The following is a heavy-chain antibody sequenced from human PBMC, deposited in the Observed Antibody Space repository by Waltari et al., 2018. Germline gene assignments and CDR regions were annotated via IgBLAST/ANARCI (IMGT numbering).Heavy chain of an antibody. D-gene: IGHD6-19*01. Sequence: QVQLQESGPGLVKPSETLSLTCAVSGYSIRSGYYWGWLRHPPGKGLEWIGSIYHSGSTYYNPSLKSRVTISVDTSKNQFSLKLSSVTAADTAVYYCARGSRYSSGWYYFDYWGQGTLVTVSS. CDR1: GYSIRSGYY. CDR2: IYHSGST. CDR3: ARGSRYSSGWYYFDY. J-gene: IGHJ4*02. V-gene: IGHV4-38-2*01.